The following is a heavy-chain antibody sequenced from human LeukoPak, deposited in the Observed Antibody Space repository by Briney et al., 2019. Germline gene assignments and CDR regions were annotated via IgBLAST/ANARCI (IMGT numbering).Heavy chain of an antibody. J-gene: IGHJ4*02. Sequence: SVKVSCKASGGTFSSYAISWVRQAPGQGLEWMGGIIPIFGTANYAQKFQGRVTITADESTSTAYMELGSLRSEDTAVYYCARDKCTNGVCPYFDYWGQGTLVTVSS. CDR1: GGTFSSYA. CDR2: IIPIFGTA. V-gene: IGHV1-69*13. D-gene: IGHD2-8*01. CDR3: ARDKCTNGVCPYFDY.